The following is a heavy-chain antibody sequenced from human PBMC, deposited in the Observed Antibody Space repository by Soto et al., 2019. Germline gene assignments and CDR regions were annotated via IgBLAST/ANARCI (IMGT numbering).Heavy chain of an antibody. CDR3: AKDRFGIVGPVDY. CDR2: ISGSGGDT. CDR1: GLIFSDYA. Sequence: VGSLRLSCAASGLIFSDYAMSWVRQAQGKGLECVACISGSGGDTFYADSVKGRFTISRDNSKNTLSLHMNSLRVDDTAVYFCAKDRFGIVGPVDYWGQGTLVTVSS. D-gene: IGHD1-26*01. J-gene: IGHJ4*02. V-gene: IGHV3-23*01.